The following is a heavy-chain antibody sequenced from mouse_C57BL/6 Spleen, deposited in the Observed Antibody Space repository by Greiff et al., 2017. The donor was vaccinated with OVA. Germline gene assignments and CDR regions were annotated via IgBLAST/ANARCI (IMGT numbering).Heavy chain of an antibody. CDR3: AYYCGSSHWFAY. Sequence: VQLQQSVAELVRPGASVKLSCTASGFNIKNTYMHWVKQRPEQGLEWIGMIVPANGNTKYAPKFQGKATITADTSSNTAYLQLSSLTSEDTAIYYGAYYCGSSHWFAYWGQGTLVTVSA. D-gene: IGHD1-1*01. V-gene: IGHV14-3*01. J-gene: IGHJ3*01. CDR1: GFNIKNTY. CDR2: IVPANGNT.